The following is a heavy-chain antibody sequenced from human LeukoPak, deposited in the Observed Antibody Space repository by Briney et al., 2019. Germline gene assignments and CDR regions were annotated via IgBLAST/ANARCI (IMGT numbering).Heavy chain of an antibody. CDR2: ISDSGGST. CDR3: AKDQPAGGIYLFDC. J-gene: IGHJ4*02. CDR1: GFAFSSYA. V-gene: IGHV3-23*01. D-gene: IGHD5-12*01. Sequence: GGSLRLSCAASGFAFSSYAMSWVRQAPGKGLEWVSGISDSGGSTYYADSVKGRFTISRDNSKNTLYLQMNSLRAEDTAVYYCAKDQPAGGIYLFDCWGQGTLVTVTS.